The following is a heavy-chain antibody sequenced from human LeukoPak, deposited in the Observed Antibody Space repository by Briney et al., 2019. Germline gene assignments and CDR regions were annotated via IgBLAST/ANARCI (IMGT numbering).Heavy chain of an antibody. V-gene: IGHV4-61*02. CDR2: TYTSGST. CDR1: GGSISSTSYY. CDR3: AREKMSGGVSDF. D-gene: IGHD3-16*01. Sequence: SETLSLTCTVSGGSISSTSYYWSWIRQPAGKVLEWIGRTYTSGSTNYNPSLKSRVTISIDTSKNQFSLRLSSVTAADTAVYYCAREKMSGGVSDFWGQGTLVTVSS. J-gene: IGHJ4*02.